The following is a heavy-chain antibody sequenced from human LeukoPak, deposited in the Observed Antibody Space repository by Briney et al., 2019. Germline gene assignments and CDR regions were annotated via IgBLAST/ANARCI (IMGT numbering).Heavy chain of an antibody. J-gene: IGHJ4*02. V-gene: IGHV3-23*01. Sequence: GGSLRLSCAASGFTFNSYDMSWVRQAPGKGLEWVSSISLTTDGTTYADSVKGRFIIFTDNAKKTVFLQMDSLRADDTAVYHCAKERDGDYVRYTHYWGQGTLVTVSS. CDR2: ISLTTDGT. D-gene: IGHD4-17*01. CDR1: GFTFNSYD. CDR3: AKERDGDYVRYTHY.